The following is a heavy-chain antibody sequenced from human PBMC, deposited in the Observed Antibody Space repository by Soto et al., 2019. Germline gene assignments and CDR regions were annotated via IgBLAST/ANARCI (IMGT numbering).Heavy chain of an antibody. V-gene: IGHV3-48*03. J-gene: IGHJ4*02. D-gene: IGHD3-3*01. Sequence: GGSLRLSCAASGFTFSSYEMNWVRQAPGKGLEWVSYISSSGSTIYYADSVKGRFTISRDNAKNSLYLQMNSLRAEDTAVYYCARTPPLGVVISTYYFDYWGQGTLVTVSS. CDR1: GFTFSSYE. CDR2: ISSSGSTI. CDR3: ARTPPLGVVISTYYFDY.